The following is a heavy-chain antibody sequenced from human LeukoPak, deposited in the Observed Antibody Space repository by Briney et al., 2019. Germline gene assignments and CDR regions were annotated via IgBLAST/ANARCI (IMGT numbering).Heavy chain of an antibody. V-gene: IGHV3-30*18. CDR1: GFTFSSYG. CDR3: AKGQMGPYYFDY. D-gene: IGHD2-8*01. Sequence: GGSLRLSCAASGFTFSSYGMHWVRQAPGKGLEWVAVISHDGSNKYYADSVKGRFTISRDNSKNTLYLQMNSLRAEDTAAYYCAKGQMGPYYFDYWGQGTLVTVSS. CDR2: ISHDGSNK. J-gene: IGHJ4*02.